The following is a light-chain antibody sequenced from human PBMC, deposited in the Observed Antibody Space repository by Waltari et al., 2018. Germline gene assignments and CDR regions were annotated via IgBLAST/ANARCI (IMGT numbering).Light chain of an antibody. V-gene: IGKV1-33*01. CDR2: DAS. Sequence: DIQMPQSPSSLSASIGYRVTITCQASQDIINYLNWYHQTPGKAPKLLIYDASNLATGVPARFSGGGSRTDFSPTITSLHPGDIGRGINEQYGKRPCTGGRGTKLEMK. CDR1: QDIINY. J-gene: IGKJ2*02. CDR3: EQYGKRPCT.